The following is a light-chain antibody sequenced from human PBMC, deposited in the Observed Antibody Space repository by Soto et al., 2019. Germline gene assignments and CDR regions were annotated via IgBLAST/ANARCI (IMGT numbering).Light chain of an antibody. V-gene: IGLV2-14*03. CDR2: GVS. Sequence: QSARTQPASVSGSPGQSITISCTGTSSDVGAYKYVSWHQHHPGKAPQLLIYGVSDRPSGVSNRFSGSKAGNTASLTIAGLQPEDEADYYCRSYNSWNPPFVFGPGTKLTVL. CDR1: SSDVGAYKY. J-gene: IGLJ1*01. CDR3: RSYNSWNPPFV.